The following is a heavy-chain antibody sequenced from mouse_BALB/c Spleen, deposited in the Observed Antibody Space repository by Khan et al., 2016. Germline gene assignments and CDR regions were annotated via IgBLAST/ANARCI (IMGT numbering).Heavy chain of an antibody. CDR3: ASSFITATYYYALDY. D-gene: IGHD1-1*01. V-gene: IGHV2-5*01. CDR1: GFSLTSYG. Sequence: QVQLQQSGPGLVQPSQSLSITCTVSGFSLTSYGVHWVRQSPGKGLEWMGVVWRGGSTDYNTAFMSRLSITKDNSKSKVFFKMNSLQADDTAIYYCASSFITATYYYALDYWGQGTSVTVSS. J-gene: IGHJ4*01. CDR2: VWRGGST.